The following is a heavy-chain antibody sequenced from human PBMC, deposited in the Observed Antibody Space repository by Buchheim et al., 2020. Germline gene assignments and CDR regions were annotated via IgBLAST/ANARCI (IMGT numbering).Heavy chain of an antibody. J-gene: IGHJ6*01. CDR1: GFTFSSYA. Sequence: QVQLVESGGGVVQPGRSLRLSCAASGFTFSSYAMHWVRQAPGKGLEWVAVISYDGSNKYYADSVKGRFTISRDNSKNTLYLQMSSLRAEDTAVYYCARSLWFGERRGGMDVWGQGTT. CDR2: ISYDGSNK. CDR3: ARSLWFGERRGGMDV. V-gene: IGHV3-30*04. D-gene: IGHD3-10*01.